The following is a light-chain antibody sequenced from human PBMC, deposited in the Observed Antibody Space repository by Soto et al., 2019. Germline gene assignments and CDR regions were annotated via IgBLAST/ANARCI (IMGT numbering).Light chain of an antibody. CDR2: SAS. J-gene: IGKJ4*01. CDR1: QALSNY. CDR3: QQLSRYPLT. Sequence: ILLTQSPSVLSASVGDTFAITCRASQALSNYLAWYQQKPGKAPDLLIYSASTLQSGVPSRFSGSGSETEFSLTIRALQPEDFATYYCQQLSRYPLTFGGGTKVDI. V-gene: IGKV1-9*01.